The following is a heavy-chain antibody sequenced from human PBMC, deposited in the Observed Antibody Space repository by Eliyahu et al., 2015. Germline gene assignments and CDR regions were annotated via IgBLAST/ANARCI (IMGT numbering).Heavy chain of an antibody. CDR2: INPSGDTP. D-gene: IGHD5-12*01. Sequence: QEQLMQSGAEVKKPGASVKISXQAXGNXLXSXWVHWXRQAPGQGLEWMGIINPSGDTPTYAQKFQGRLTVTRDTSTNTVSLELASLRSEDTAVYYCARDLGGFSGYEGVSDYWGQGTLVTVSS. J-gene: IGHJ4*02. CDR3: ARDLGGFSGYEGVSDY. V-gene: IGHV1-46*01. CDR1: GNXLXSXW.